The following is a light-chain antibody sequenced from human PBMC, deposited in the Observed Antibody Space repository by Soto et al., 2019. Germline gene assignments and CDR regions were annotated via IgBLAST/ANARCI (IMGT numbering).Light chain of an antibody. CDR3: SSYTSSSTLV. J-gene: IGLJ2*01. CDR1: SSDVGGYNY. V-gene: IGLV2-14*01. Sequence: QSALTQPASVSGSPGQSITISCTGTSSDVGGYNYVSWYQQHLGKAPKLMIYEDSNRPSGVSNRFSGSKSGNTASLTISGLQAEDEADYYCSSYTSSSTLVFGGGTKVTVL. CDR2: EDS.